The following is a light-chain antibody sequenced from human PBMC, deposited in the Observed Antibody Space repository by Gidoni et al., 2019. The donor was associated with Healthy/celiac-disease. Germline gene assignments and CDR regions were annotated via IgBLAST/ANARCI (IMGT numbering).Light chain of an antibody. CDR1: ALPKQY. V-gene: IGLV3-25*02. J-gene: IGLJ2*01. Sequence: SYELTQPPSMSVSPGQTARITCSGDALPKQYAYWYQQQPGQAPVLVIYKDSERPSGIPERFSGSSSGTTVTLTISGVQAEDEADYYCQSADSSGTLRVFGGGTKLTVL. CDR3: QSADSSGTLRV. CDR2: KDS.